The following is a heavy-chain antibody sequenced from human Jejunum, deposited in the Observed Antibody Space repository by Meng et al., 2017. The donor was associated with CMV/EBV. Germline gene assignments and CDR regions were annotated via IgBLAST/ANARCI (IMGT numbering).Heavy chain of an antibody. Sequence: FTFSDHYMDWVRQAPGKELEWVGRSRNKAQSYTTEYAASVKGRFVISRDASKDSLYLRMDSLKTEDTAVYYCARVFQESGAYHSFEHWGQGTLVTVSS. CDR1: FTFSDHY. D-gene: IGHD2-15*01. V-gene: IGHV3-72*01. J-gene: IGHJ4*02. CDR3: ARVFQESGAYHSFEH. CDR2: SRNKAQSYTT.